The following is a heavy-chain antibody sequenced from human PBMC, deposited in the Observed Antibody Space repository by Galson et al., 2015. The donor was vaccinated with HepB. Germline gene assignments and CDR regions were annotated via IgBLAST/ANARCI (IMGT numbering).Heavy chain of an antibody. CDR1: GGTFSSCA. D-gene: IGHD3-22*01. J-gene: IGHJ1*01. V-gene: IGHV1-69*04. CDR3: ARALTMIGQSFQH. CDR2: IIPILGIA. Sequence: SVTVSCKASGGTFSSCAISWVRQAPGQGLEWMGRIIPILGIANYAQKFQGRVTITADKSTSTAYMELSSLRSEDTAVYYCARALTMIGQSFQHWGPGTLVTVSS.